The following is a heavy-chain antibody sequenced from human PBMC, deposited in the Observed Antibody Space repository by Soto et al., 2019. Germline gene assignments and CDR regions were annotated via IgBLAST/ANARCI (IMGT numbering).Heavy chain of an antibody. J-gene: IGHJ6*02. CDR3: ARDGLANDGSYGMDV. Sequence: EVQLVESGGGLVQPGGSLRLSCAASGFTFSSYEMNWVRQAPGKGLEWVSYISSSGSTIYYADSVKGRFTISRDNAKNSLYLKMNSLRAEDTAVYYCARDGLANDGSYGMDVWGQGTTVTVSS. CDR1: GFTFSSYE. CDR2: ISSSGSTI. V-gene: IGHV3-48*03. D-gene: IGHD2-15*01.